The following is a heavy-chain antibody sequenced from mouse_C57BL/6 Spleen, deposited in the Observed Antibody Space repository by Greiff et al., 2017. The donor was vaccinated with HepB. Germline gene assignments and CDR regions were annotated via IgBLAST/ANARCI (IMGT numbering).Heavy chain of an antibody. CDR2: IDPENGDT. D-gene: IGHD2-5*01. Sequence: VQLQQSGAELVRPGASVKLSCTASGFNIKDDYMHWVKQRPEQGLEWIGWIDPENGDTEYASKFQGKATITADTSSNTAYLQLSSLTSEDTAVYYCTTGGYYSNPYAMDYWGQGTSVTVSS. V-gene: IGHV14-4*01. CDR1: GFNIKDDY. CDR3: TTGGYYSNPYAMDY. J-gene: IGHJ4*01.